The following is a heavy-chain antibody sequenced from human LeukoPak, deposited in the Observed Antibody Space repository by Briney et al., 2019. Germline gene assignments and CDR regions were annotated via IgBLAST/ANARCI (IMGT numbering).Heavy chain of an antibody. CDR1: GFTFSDSY. CDR3: AISGSSVFWS. CDR2: IASDGSSI. J-gene: IGHJ5*02. D-gene: IGHD3-3*02. V-gene: IGHV3-11*01. Sequence: GGSLRLSCAASGFTFSDSYMSWIRQAPGQGLEWVSYIASDGSSIYYADSVMGRFTISRDNAKKSLFLQMNGLRAEDTAVYYYAISGSSVFWSWDQGTLVTVSS.